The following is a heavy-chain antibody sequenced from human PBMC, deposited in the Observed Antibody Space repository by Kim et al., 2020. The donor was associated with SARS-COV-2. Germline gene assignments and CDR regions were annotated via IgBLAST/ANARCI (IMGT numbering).Heavy chain of an antibody. CDR1: GGSFSGYY. CDR2: IRHSGSI. CDR3: ARGDDSSANNWFDP. Sequence: SETLSLTCAVYGGSFSGYYWSWIRQPPGKGLEWIGEIRHSGSITYNPSLKSRVYISVGTSKNHFSLELNSVTAADTAVYYCARGDDSSANNWFDPWAQGTRVRVSS. J-gene: IGHJ5*02. V-gene: IGHV4-34*01. D-gene: IGHD3-22*01.